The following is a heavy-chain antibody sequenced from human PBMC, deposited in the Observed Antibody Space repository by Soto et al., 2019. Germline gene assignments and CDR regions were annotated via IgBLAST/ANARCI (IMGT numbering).Heavy chain of an antibody. CDR3: ARGIVVVTENSYGRDV. J-gene: IGHJ6*02. CDR1: GGTLSCYA. D-gene: IGHD2-21*02. CDR2: IIPIFGTA. Sequence: SVKVSCKAPGGTLSCYAISWLRHAPGQGVAWTGGIIPIFGTANYSQKIQGRVTSPADESTSTASIGPSRLRSEAAAVYYGARGIVVVTENSYGRDVWGQGTTVTVSS. V-gene: IGHV1-69*13.